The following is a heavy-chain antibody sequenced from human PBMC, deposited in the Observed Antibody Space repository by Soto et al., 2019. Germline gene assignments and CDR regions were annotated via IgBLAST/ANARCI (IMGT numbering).Heavy chain of an antibody. D-gene: IGHD4-17*01. V-gene: IGHV3-11*01. Sequence: GGSLRLSCAASGFTFSDYYMSWIRQAPGKGLEWVSYISSSGSTIYYADSVKGRFTISRDNAKNSLYLQMNSLRAEDTAVYYCARYGPPGYYYYYMDVWGKGTTVTVSS. J-gene: IGHJ6*03. CDR2: ISSSGSTI. CDR1: GFTFSDYY. CDR3: ARYGPPGYYYYYMDV.